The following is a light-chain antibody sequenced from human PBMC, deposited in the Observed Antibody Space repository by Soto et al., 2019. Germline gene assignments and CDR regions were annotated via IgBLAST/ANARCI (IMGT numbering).Light chain of an antibody. V-gene: IGKV3-20*01. CDR3: QHYGWSPQ. CDR1: QSVKSAH. CDR2: AAS. J-gene: IGKJ2*01. Sequence: EIVLTQSPSTLSLSPGERATLSCRTSQSVKSAHLAWYQQRPGQTPRLLIYAASQRATGTPDRVSGGGTGTDFTLTISRLEPEDFAMYYCQHYGWSPQFGQGTKLEI.